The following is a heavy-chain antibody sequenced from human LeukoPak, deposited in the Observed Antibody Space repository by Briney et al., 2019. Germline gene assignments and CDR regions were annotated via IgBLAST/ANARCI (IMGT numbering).Heavy chain of an antibody. CDR2: ISSSGSTI. Sequence: GGSLRLSCAASGFTFSSYEMNWVRQALGKGLEWASYISSSGSTIYYADSVKGRFTISRDNAKNSLYLQMNSLRAEDTAVYYCASNWGYFDYWGQGTLVTVSS. CDR1: GFTFSSYE. V-gene: IGHV3-48*03. J-gene: IGHJ4*02. D-gene: IGHD7-27*01. CDR3: ASNWGYFDY.